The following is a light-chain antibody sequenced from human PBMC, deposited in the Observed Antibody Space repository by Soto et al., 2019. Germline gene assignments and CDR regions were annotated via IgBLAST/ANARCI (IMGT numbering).Light chain of an antibody. CDR2: DAS. CDR1: QDISNY. Sequence: DIQMTQSPSSLSASVGDRVTITCQASQDISNYLNWYQQKPGKAPKLLIYDASNLETGVPSRFSGSGSGTDFTLTISSLQPEDIATYYCQQYDNLPPACTFGPGTKVDIK. V-gene: IGKV1-33*01. CDR3: QQYDNLPPACT. J-gene: IGKJ3*01.